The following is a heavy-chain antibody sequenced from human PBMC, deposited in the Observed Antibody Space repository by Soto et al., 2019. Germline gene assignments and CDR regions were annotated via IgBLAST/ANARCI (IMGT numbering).Heavy chain of an antibody. CDR3: ASRRGSSSATRYYYYGMDV. CDR2: IDPSDSYT. CDR1: GYSFTSYW. D-gene: IGHD5-12*01. V-gene: IGHV5-10-1*01. J-gene: IGHJ6*02. Sequence: GESLKISCKGSGYSFTSYWISWVRQMPGKGLEWMGRIDPSDSYTNYSPSFQGHVTISADKSIGTAYLQWSSLKASDTAMYYCASRRGSSSATRYYYYGMDVWGQGTTVTVSS.